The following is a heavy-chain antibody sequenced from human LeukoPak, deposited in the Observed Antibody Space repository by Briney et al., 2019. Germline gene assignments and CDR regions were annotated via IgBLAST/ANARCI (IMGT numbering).Heavy chain of an antibody. J-gene: IGHJ4*02. D-gene: IGHD3-10*01. Sequence: ASVKVSCKASGYTFTSYGISWVRQAPGQGLEWMGWISAYNGNTNYAQKLQGRVTMTTDTSTNTAYMELRSLRSDDTAVYYCARDFTYGPAFDYWGQGTLVTVSS. V-gene: IGHV1-18*01. CDR2: ISAYNGNT. CDR1: GYTFTSYG. CDR3: ARDFTYGPAFDY.